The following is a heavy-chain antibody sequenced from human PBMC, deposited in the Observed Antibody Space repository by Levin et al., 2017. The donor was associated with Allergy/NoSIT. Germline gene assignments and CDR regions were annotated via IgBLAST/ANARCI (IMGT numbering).Heavy chain of an antibody. J-gene: IGHJ3*02. V-gene: IGHV3-23*01. CDR1: EFPFSIYA. CDR2: ITGSGGTT. CDR3: AKNAAPPEFDALDI. Sequence: PGGSLRLSCAASEFPFSIYAMNWVRQAPGKGLEWVSAITGSGGTTYYADSVKGRFTISRDNAKNTLYLQMNSLRAEDTAVYYCAKNAAPPEFDALDIWGQGTMVTVSS. D-gene: IGHD1-14*01.